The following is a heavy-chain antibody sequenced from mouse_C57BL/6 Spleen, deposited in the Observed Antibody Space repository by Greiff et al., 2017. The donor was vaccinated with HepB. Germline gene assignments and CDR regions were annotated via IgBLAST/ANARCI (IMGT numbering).Heavy chain of an antibody. CDR1: GYAFSSSW. V-gene: IGHV1-82*01. J-gene: IGHJ4*01. CDR3: ARSRDHYYAMDY. CDR2: IYPGDGDT. Sequence: VKLMESGPELVKPGASVKISCKASGYAFSSSWMNWVKQRPGKGLEWIGRIYPGDGDTNYNGKFKGKATLTADKSSSTAYMQLSSLTSADSAVYFCARSRDHYYAMDYWGQGTSVTVSS.